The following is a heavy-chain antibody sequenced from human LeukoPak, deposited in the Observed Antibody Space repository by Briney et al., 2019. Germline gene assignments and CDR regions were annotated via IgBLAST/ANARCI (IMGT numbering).Heavy chain of an antibody. D-gene: IGHD3-3*01. CDR2: IIPIFGTA. CDR1: GGTFSSYA. CDR3: ARAQATFWSGRRGSGSFDY. V-gene: IGHV1-69*13. J-gene: IGHJ4*02. Sequence: EASVKVSCKASGGTFSSYAISWVRQAPGQGLEWMGGIIPIFGTANYAQKFQGRVTLPADESTSTAYMELSSLRSEDTAVYYCARAQATFWSGRRGSGSFDYWGQGTLVTVSS.